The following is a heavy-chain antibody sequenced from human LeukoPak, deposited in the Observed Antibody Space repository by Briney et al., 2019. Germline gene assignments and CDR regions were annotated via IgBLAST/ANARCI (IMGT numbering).Heavy chain of an antibody. V-gene: IGHV4-59*01. J-gene: IGHJ4*02. Sequence: SETLSLTCTVSGGSISNNHWSWIRQPPGKGLEWIGHFHDSESTNYNPSLKSRVTISVDTSKNQFSLKLSSVTAADTAVYYCARGDPSGRPGIAFDYWGQGTLVTVSS. CDR2: FHDSEST. CDR3: ARGDPSGRPGIAFDY. CDR1: GGSISNNH. D-gene: IGHD1-26*01.